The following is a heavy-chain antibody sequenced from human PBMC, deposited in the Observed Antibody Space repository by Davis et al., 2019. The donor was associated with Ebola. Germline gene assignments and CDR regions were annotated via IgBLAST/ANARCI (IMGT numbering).Heavy chain of an antibody. J-gene: IGHJ6*02. Sequence: AASVKVSCKASGFTFTSSAMQWVRQARGQRLEWIGWIVVGSGNTNYAQKFQGRVTITADKSTSTAYMELSSLRSEDTAVYYCARVLTSWSHYGMDVWGQGTTVTVSS. CDR3: ARVLTSWSHYGMDV. D-gene: IGHD3-9*01. CDR1: GFTFTSSA. CDR2: IVVGSGNT. V-gene: IGHV1-58*02.